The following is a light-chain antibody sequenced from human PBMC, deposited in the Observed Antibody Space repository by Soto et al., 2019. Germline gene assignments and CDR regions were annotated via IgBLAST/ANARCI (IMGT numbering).Light chain of an antibody. J-gene: IGKJ1*01. Sequence: DIQMTQSPTSLSASVGDRVTITCRASQGIGYNLAWYQQKPGKVPKVLIYTASTLHSGVPSRFSGSGSGTEFTLTINSLQPEDVATYFCQKYDSVPWSFGQGTREEI. CDR3: QKYDSVPWS. CDR1: QGIGYN. V-gene: IGKV1-27*01. CDR2: TAS.